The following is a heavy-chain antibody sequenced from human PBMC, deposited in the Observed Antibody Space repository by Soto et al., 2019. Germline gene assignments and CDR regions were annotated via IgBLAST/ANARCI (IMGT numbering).Heavy chain of an antibody. CDR1: GCSVSSTSYY. J-gene: IGHJ4*02. D-gene: IGHD6-19*01. V-gene: IGHV4-39*01. CDR2: IYYSGST. CDR3: ARIVGIRNSIGQRYYFDY. Sequence: QLQLQESGPGLVKPSETLSLTCTVSGCSVSSTSYYWGWIRQPPGKGLEWIGSIYYSGSTYYNPSLRSRVTISVDTSKNQFSLKLSSVTAADTAVYYCARIVGIRNSIGQRYYFDYWGQGTLVTVSS.